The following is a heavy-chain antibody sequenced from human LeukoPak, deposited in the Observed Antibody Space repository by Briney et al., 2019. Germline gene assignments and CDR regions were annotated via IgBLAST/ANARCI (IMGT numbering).Heavy chain of an antibody. Sequence: GGSLRPSCAASGFTVSSNYLSWVRQAPGKGLEWVSVIYRGGETYYADSVKGRFTISRDNSKNTLYLQMNSLRAEDTAVYYCARGGSYYDSQTPYYFDYWGQGTLVTVSS. CDR2: IYRGGET. CDR3: ARGGSYYDSQTPYYFDY. J-gene: IGHJ4*02. V-gene: IGHV3-53*01. D-gene: IGHD3-10*01. CDR1: GFTVSSNY.